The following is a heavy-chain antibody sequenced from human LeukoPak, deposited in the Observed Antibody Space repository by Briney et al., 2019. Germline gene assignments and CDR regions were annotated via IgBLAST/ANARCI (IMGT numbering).Heavy chain of an antibody. V-gene: IGHV4-34*01. D-gene: IGHD3-10*01. Sequence: SETLSLTCAVYGGSFSGYYWSWIRQPPGKGLEWIGEINHSRSTNYNPSLKSRVTISVDTSKNQFSLKLSSVTAADTAVYYCARLYGSGSYYRHWGQGTLVTVSS. J-gene: IGHJ4*02. CDR1: GGSFSGYY. CDR3: ARLYGSGSYYRH. CDR2: INHSRST.